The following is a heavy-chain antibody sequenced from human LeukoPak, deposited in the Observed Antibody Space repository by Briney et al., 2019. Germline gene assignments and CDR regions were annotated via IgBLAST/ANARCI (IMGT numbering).Heavy chain of an antibody. V-gene: IGHV1-2*02. Sequence: GASVKVSCKASGNTFTAYYMHWVRQAPGQGLDWMGWLNPNSGVTNYAQNFQGRVTLTRDTSISTAYMELSSLRSDDTALYYCAIVMAVAGSRAFDIWGQGTMVTVSS. J-gene: IGHJ3*02. D-gene: IGHD6-19*01. CDR2: LNPNSGVT. CDR3: AIVMAVAGSRAFDI. CDR1: GNTFTAYY.